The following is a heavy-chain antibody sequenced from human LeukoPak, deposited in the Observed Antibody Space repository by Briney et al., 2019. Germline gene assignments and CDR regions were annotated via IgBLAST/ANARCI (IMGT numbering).Heavy chain of an antibody. D-gene: IGHD1-26*01. CDR2: ISYDGSNK. V-gene: IGHV3-30*18. CDR1: GFTFSSYG. Sequence: PGRSLRLSCAASGFTFSSYGMHWVRQAPGKGLEWVAVISYDGSNKYYADSVKGRFTTSRDNSKNTLYLQMNSLRAEDTAVYYCAKSGVGATTSWFDPWGQGTLVTVSS. CDR3: AKSGVGATTSWFDP. J-gene: IGHJ5*02.